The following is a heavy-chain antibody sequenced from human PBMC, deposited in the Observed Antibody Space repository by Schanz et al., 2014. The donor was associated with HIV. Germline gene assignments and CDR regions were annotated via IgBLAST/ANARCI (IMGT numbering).Heavy chain of an antibody. J-gene: IGHJ4*02. D-gene: IGHD3-22*01. CDR3: TRLHYYYDRSGFSFDC. CDR2: INPNSGGT. V-gene: IGHV1-2*02. Sequence: QVQLVQSGPEVKKPGASVKVSCKASGYSFTSYDINWVRQAPGQGLEWMGWINPNSGGTNLAQKFEGRVTMTIDRSITTASMELSRLNSDDTAMYFCTRLHYYYDRSGFSFDCWGQGTLVTVSS. CDR1: GYSFTSYD.